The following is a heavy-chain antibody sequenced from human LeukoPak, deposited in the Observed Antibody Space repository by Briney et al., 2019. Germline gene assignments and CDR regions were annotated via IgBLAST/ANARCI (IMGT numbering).Heavy chain of an antibody. J-gene: IGHJ4*02. Sequence: GRSLRLSCAASGFTFDDYAMHWVRQAPGKGLEWVSGISWNSGSIGYADSVKGRFTISRDNAKNSLYLQMNSLRAEDMALYYCAKDNSYGSGSYIDYWGQRTLVTVSS. CDR1: GFTFDDYA. D-gene: IGHD3-10*01. CDR2: ISWNSGSI. CDR3: AKDNSYGSGSYIDY. V-gene: IGHV3-9*03.